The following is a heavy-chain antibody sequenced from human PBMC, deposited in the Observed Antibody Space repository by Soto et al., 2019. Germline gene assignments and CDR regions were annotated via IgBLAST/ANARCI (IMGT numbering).Heavy chain of an antibody. CDR1: GGSFSGYY. CDR3: ARGHTDIVVVPAPFYFDY. D-gene: IGHD2-2*01. CDR2: INHSGST. J-gene: IGHJ4*02. V-gene: IGHV4-34*01. Sequence: SETLSLTCAVYGGSFSGYYWSWMRQPPGKGLEWIGEINHSGSTNYNPSLKSRVTISVDTSKNQFSLKLSSVTAADTAVYYCARGHTDIVVVPAPFYFDYWGQGTLVTVSS.